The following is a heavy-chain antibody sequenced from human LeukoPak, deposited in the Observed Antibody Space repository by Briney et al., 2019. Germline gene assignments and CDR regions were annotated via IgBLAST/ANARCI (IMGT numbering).Heavy chain of an antibody. J-gene: IGHJ6*02. Sequence: GGSLRLSCVASGFTFSTDSMNWVRQAPGKGLEWASYVSSGSSMIYYADSVKDRFTISRDNAKNSLYLQMNSLRAEDTAVYYCARDQSHYYYYGMDVWGQGTTVTVSS. D-gene: IGHD3-10*01. CDR3: ARDQSHYYYYGMDV. V-gene: IGHV3-48*04. CDR1: GFTFSTDS. CDR2: VSSGSSMI.